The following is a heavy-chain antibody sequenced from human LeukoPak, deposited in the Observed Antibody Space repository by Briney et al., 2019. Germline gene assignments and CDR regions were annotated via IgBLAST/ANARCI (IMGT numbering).Heavy chain of an antibody. CDR3: ARIKPGSGFDT. V-gene: IGHV3-7*01. CDR1: GFTFRNYW. Sequence: GGSLRLSCAASGFTFRNYWMSCVRQAPGKGLEWVANIKDDGRDKYYVDSVKGRFTISRDNAKNSVYLQMNSLRPEDTAMYYCARIKPGSGFDTWGQGTMVTVSS. D-gene: IGHD3-10*01. J-gene: IGHJ3*02. CDR2: IKDDGRDK.